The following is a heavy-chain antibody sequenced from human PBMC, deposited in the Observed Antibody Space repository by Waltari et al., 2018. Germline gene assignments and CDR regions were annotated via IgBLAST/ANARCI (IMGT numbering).Heavy chain of an antibody. D-gene: IGHD3-10*01. J-gene: IGHJ5*02. CDR3: VRSVGENGLHWFDP. Sequence: QVPLQQSGPGLVKPSPTLSVPCSISGASVPSTSAAWNWLRQSPSRGLEGLGRTYFRSKWNNDYAVSMKRRTTINPDTSKNQFSLHLNSVTPEDTAVYYCVRSVGENGLHWFDPWGQGTQVTVSS. CDR1: GASVPSTSAA. V-gene: IGHV6-1*01. CDR2: TYFRSKWNN.